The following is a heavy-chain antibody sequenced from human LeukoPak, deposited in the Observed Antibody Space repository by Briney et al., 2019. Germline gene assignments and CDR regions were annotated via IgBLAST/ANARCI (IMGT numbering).Heavy chain of an antibody. D-gene: IGHD3-22*01. Sequence: GGSLRLSCAASGFTFDDYAMHWVRQAPGKGLEWVSGISWNSGSIGYADSVKGRFTISRDNAKNSLYLQMNSLRAEDTALYYCAKDYYDVDYWGQGTLVAVSS. CDR3: AKDYYDVDY. J-gene: IGHJ4*02. CDR2: ISWNSGSI. V-gene: IGHV3-9*01. CDR1: GFTFDDYA.